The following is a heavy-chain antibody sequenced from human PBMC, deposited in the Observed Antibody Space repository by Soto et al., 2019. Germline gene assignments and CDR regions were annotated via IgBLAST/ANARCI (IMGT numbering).Heavy chain of an antibody. CDR3: AKEELDY. CDR1: GFTFDDYV. V-gene: IGHV3-9*01. J-gene: IGHJ4*02. D-gene: IGHD1-1*01. CDR2: ISWNSGSI. Sequence: EVQLVESGGGLVQPGRSLRLSCAASGFTFDDYVMHWVRQAPGKGLEWVSGISWNSGSIGYADSVKGRFTISRDNAKNSLYLQMNSLRAEDTALYYCAKEELDYWGQGTLVTVSS.